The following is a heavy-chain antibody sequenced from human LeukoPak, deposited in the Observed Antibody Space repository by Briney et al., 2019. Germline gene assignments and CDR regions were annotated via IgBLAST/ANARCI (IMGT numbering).Heavy chain of an antibody. V-gene: IGHV3-48*03. J-gene: IGHJ4*02. Sequence: GGSLRLSCAASGFTFRSYEMTWVRQAPGKGLEWVSYISGSGSTIYYTDSVKGRFTISRDNSKNTLYLQMNSLRAEDTAVYYCAKPNYWGCIDYWGQGTLVTVSS. CDR2: ISGSGSTI. D-gene: IGHD2-8*02. CDR3: AKPNYWGCIDY. CDR1: GFTFRSYE.